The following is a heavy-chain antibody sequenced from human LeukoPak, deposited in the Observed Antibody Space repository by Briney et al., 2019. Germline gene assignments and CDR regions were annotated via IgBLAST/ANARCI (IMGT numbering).Heavy chain of an antibody. Sequence: PSETLSLTCTVSGGSISSGGYYWSWIRQHPGKGLEWIGCIYYSGSTYYNPSLKSRVTISVDTSKNQFSLKLSSVTAANTAVYYCARGGFYYDSSGYYRLDYWGQGTLVTVSS. CDR3: ARGGFYYDSSGYYRLDY. CDR1: GGSISSGGYY. CDR2: IYYSGST. V-gene: IGHV4-31*03. D-gene: IGHD3-22*01. J-gene: IGHJ4*02.